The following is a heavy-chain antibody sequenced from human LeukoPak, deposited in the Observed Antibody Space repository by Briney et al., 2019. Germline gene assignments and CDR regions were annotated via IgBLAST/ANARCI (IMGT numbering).Heavy chain of an antibody. J-gene: IGHJ4*02. D-gene: IGHD2-21*01. CDR1: EFTVSSNH. V-gene: IGHV3-66*01. CDR3: ARNIPVTRWGY. Sequence: GGSPRLSCAASEFTVSSNHMSWVRQAPGKGLEWVSLIYSGGSTYYADSVKGRFTISRDNSKNTVYLQMNSLRAEDTAVYYCARNIPVTRWGYWGQGTLVTVSS. CDR2: IYSGGST.